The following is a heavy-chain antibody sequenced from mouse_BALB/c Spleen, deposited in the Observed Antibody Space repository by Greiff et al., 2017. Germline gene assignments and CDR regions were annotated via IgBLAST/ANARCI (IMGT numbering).Heavy chain of an antibody. CDR3: ARRCVDDGIYYGYDERAWFAY. CDR2: INPYNDGT. CDR1: GYTFTSYV. J-gene: IGHJ3*01. Sequence: EVQLQQSGPELVKPGASVKMSCKASGYTFTSYVMHWVKQKPGQGLEWIGYINPYNDGTKYNEKFKGKATLTSDKSSSTAYMELSSLTSEDSAVYYCARRCVDDGIYYGYDERAWFAYWGQGTLVTVSA. V-gene: IGHV1-14*01. D-gene: IGHD2-2*01.